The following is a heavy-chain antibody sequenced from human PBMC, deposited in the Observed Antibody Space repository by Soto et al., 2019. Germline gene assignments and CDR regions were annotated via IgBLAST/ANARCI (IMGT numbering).Heavy chain of an antibody. CDR2: INPNSGGT. Sequence: ASVKVSCKASGYTFSGYYIHWLRQAPGQGLEWMGWINPNSGGTNYAQKFQGRVTVTRDTPTSTAYMELSRLTSDDTAVYYCARSLTEGYCTITGCYTRPLYGMDVWGQRTTVTVPS. CDR3: ARSLTEGYCTITGCYTRPLYGMDV. D-gene: IGHD2-2*02. V-gene: IGHV1-2*02. J-gene: IGHJ6*02. CDR1: GYTFSGYY.